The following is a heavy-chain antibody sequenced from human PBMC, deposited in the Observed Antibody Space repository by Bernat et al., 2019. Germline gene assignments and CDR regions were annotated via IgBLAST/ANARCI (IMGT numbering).Heavy chain of an antibody. CDR1: GFTFSSYS. CDR2: ISSSSSYI. Sequence: EVQLVESGGGLVKPGGSLRLSCAASGFTFSSYSMNWVRQAPGKGLEWVSSISSSSSYIYNADSVKGRFTISRDNAKNALYLQKNGLRAEDTAVDYCSRGTETIDYWGQGTLVTVSS. D-gene: IGHD1/OR15-1a*01. V-gene: IGHV3-21*01. J-gene: IGHJ4*02. CDR3: SRGTETIDY.